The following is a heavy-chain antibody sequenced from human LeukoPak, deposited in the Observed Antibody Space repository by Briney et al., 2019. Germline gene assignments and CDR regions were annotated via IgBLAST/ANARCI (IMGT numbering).Heavy chain of an antibody. CDR3: ARDFPNDFWSGYPFDY. CDR1: GYTFTSYA. D-gene: IGHD3-3*01. J-gene: IGHJ4*02. Sequence: ASVKVSCKASGYTFTSYAMNWVRQAPGQGLEWMGWINTNTGNPTYAQGFTGRFVFSLDTSVSTAYLQISSLKAEDTAVYYCARDFPNDFWSGYPFDYWGQGTLVTDSS. CDR2: INTNTGNP. V-gene: IGHV7-4-1*02.